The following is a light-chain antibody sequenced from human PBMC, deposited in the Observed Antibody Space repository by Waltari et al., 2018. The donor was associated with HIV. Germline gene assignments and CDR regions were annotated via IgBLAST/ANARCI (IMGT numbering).Light chain of an antibody. CDR2: GNS. CDR3: AAWDVSLRGAYV. V-gene: IGLV1-40*01. J-gene: IGLJ1*01. Sequence: QSVLTQPPSVSGAPGQRVTISCTGSSSNIGAGYDVHWYQQLPGTAPKLLIYGNSNRPSGVPDRFSGSKSGTSASLAISGLRSEDEADYYCAAWDVSLRGAYVFGTGTKVAVL. CDR1: SSNIGAGYD.